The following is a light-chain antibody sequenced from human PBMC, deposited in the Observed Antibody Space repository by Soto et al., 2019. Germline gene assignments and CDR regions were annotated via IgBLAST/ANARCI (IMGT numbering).Light chain of an antibody. CDR3: ASYTNTNVLV. V-gene: IGLV2-14*01. CDR2: EVS. Sequence: QSVLTQPASVSGSPGQSITISCTGTSSDVGGYNYVSWYQQHPGKAPKLMIYEVSKRPSGVSPRISGSKFGLTASLIISGLRDDDEADYFCASYTNTNVLVFGTGTKVTVL. CDR1: SSDVGGYNY. J-gene: IGLJ1*01.